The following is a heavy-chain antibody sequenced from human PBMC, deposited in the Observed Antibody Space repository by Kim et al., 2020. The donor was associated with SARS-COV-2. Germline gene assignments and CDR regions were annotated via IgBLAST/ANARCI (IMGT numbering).Heavy chain of an antibody. CDR2: IKQDGSEK. CDR3: ARLFYSSSWYYYYYGMDV. V-gene: IGHV3-7*03. D-gene: IGHD6-13*01. Sequence: GGSLRLSCAASGFTFSSYWMSWVRQAPGKGLEWVANIKQDGSEKYYVDSVKGRFTISRDNAKNSLYLQMNSLRAEDTAVYYCARLFYSSSWYYYYYGMDVLGQGTAVTVSS. CDR1: GFTFSSYW. J-gene: IGHJ6*02.